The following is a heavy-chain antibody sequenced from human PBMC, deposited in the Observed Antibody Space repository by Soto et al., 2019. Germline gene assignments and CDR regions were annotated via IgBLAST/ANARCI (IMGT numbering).Heavy chain of an antibody. D-gene: IGHD6-13*01. V-gene: IGHV1-2*02. CDR3: ARVAAAATDENWFDP. CDR1: GYTFTGYY. J-gene: IGHJ5*02. CDR2: INPNSGGT. Sequence: RASVKVSCKASGYTFTGYYMHWVRQAPGQGLEWMGWINPNSGGTNYAQKFQGRVTMTRDTSISTAYMELSRLRSDDTAVYYCARVAAAATDENWFDPWGQGTLVTVSS.